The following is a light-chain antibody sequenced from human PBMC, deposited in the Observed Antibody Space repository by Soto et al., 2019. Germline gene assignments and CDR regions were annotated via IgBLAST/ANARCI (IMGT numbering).Light chain of an antibody. J-gene: IGKJ1*01. CDR2: GAS. Sequence: EVVMTQSPATLSVSPGEGVTLSCRANQGIGDTLAWYQHKPGQTPRLLIYGASSRATGIPDRFSGSGSGTEFTLTISSLQPGDFATYYCQHYNTYPWTFGQGTKVDIK. CDR3: QHYNTYPWT. V-gene: IGKV3D-15*01. CDR1: QGIGDT.